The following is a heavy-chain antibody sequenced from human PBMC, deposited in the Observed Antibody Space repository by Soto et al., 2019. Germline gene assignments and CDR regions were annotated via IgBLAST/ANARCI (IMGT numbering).Heavy chain of an antibody. D-gene: IGHD3-16*02. Sequence: SGESLKISCKGSGYSFTNYWIGWVRQMPGKGLEWVGIIYPGDSDTRYSPSFQGQVTISADNSITTAYLQWRSLKASDTAMFYCAIIVRLADLAHHAFEVWCQGTMVTVSS. J-gene: IGHJ3*01. CDR3: AIIVRLADLAHHAFEV. CDR2: IYPGDSDT. V-gene: IGHV5-51*01. CDR1: GYSFTNYW.